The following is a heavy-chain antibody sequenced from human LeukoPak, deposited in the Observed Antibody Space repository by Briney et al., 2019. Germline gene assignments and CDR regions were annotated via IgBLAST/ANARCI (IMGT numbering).Heavy chain of an antibody. CDR3: ARDKPGSHYYVDV. D-gene: IGHD1-1*01. CDR1: GFTFSSYW. J-gene: IGHJ6*03. CDR2: IHSDGSST. Sequence: GGSLRLSCAASGFTFSSYWMHWVRQAPGKGLEWVSRIHSDGSSTSYADFVKGRFTISRDNAKNTLYLQMNSLRAEDTAVYYCARDKPGSHYYVDVWGRGTTVTVSS. V-gene: IGHV3-74*01.